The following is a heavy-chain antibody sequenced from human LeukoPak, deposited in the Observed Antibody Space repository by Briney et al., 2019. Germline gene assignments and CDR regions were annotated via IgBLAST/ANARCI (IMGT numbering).Heavy chain of an antibody. CDR1: GFTFSDYY. CDR3: AREPGIEDY. J-gene: IGHJ4*02. D-gene: IGHD6-13*01. CDR2: ISSSGSSI. Sequence: GGSLRLSCGASGFTFSDYYMSWIRQAPGKGLEGVSYISSSGSSIYYSDSVKGRFTLSRDNAKNSLYLQMISLRAEDTAVYYCAREPGIEDYWGQGTLVTVSS. V-gene: IGHV3-11*01.